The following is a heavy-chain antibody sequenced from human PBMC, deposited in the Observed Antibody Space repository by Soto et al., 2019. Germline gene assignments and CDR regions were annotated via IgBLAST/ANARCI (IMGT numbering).Heavy chain of an antibody. CDR1: GFTFSSYS. J-gene: IGHJ4*02. V-gene: IGHV3-21*01. D-gene: IGHD3-16*01. CDR3: ARDRGGGADPFDY. CDR2: ISSSSSYI. Sequence: GGSLRLSCAASGFTFSSYSMNWVRQAPGKGLEWVSSISSSSSYIYYADSVKGRFTISRDNAKNSLYLQMNSLRAEDTAVYYCARDRGGGADPFDYWGQGTLVTVSS.